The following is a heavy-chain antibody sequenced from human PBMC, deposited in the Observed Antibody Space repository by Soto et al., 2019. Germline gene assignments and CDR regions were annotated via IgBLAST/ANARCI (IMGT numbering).Heavy chain of an antibody. Sequence: PGGSLRLSCAASGFTFSSYGMHWVRQAPGEGLEWVAVISYDGSNKYYADSVKGRFTISRDNSKNTLYLQMNSLRAEDTAVYYCAKGNNWNGHGYYYGMDVWGQGTTVTVSS. V-gene: IGHV3-30*18. D-gene: IGHD1-1*01. CDR1: GFTFSSYG. J-gene: IGHJ6*02. CDR2: ISYDGSNK. CDR3: AKGNNWNGHGYYYGMDV.